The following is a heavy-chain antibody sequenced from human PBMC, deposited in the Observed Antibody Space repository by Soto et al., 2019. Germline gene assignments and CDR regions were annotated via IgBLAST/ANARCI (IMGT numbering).Heavy chain of an antibody. CDR2: INPNSGGT. V-gene: IGHV1-2*02. J-gene: IGHJ4*02. Sequence: ASVKVSCKASGYTFTGYYMHWVRQAPGQGLEWMGWINPNSGGTNYAQKFQGRVTMTRDTSISTAYMELSRLRSDDTAVYYCARALVDTAMVGFDYWGQGTLVNVSS. CDR1: GYTFTGYY. CDR3: ARALVDTAMVGFDY. D-gene: IGHD5-18*01.